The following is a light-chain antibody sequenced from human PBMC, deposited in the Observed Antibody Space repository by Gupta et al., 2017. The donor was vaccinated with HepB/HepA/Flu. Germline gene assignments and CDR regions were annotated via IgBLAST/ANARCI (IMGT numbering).Light chain of an antibody. CDR2: VAS. CDR1: QDISTW. J-gene: IGKJ4*01. V-gene: IGKV1D-12*01. Sequence: DIQMTQSPSSVSASVGDRVTITCRASQDISTWLAWYQQKPGKAPQLLIYVASRLQRGVRSRFSGSGSGTHFTLTISNFQPEDFATYFCQQADGFPLTFGGGTKVEI. CDR3: QQADGFPLT.